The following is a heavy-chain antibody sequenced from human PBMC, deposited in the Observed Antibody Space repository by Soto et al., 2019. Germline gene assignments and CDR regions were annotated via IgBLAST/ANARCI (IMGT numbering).Heavy chain of an antibody. CDR2: INPSGGST. V-gene: IGHV1-46*03. Sequence: GASVKVSCKASGYTYTSSYTHWVRQAPGQGLEWMGIINPSGGSTSYAQKFQGRVTMTRDTSTSTVYMELSSLRSEDTAVYYCARAAFWSGYLMYNWFDPWGQGTLVTVSS. J-gene: IGHJ5*02. CDR3: ARAAFWSGYLMYNWFDP. CDR1: GYTYTSSY. D-gene: IGHD3-3*01.